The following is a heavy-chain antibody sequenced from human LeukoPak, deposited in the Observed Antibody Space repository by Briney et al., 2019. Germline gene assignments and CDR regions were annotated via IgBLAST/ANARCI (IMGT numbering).Heavy chain of an antibody. D-gene: IGHD3-22*01. J-gene: IGHJ6*02. CDR3: ARVPPRGYYDYYYYYYGMDV. Sequence: ASVKVSCKASGYTFTGYYMHWVRQAPGQGLEWMGWINPNSGGTNYAQEFQGRVTMTRDTSISTAYMELSRLRSDDTAVYYCARVPPRGYYDYYYYYYGMDVWGQGTTVTVSS. V-gene: IGHV1-2*02. CDR1: GYTFTGYY. CDR2: INPNSGGT.